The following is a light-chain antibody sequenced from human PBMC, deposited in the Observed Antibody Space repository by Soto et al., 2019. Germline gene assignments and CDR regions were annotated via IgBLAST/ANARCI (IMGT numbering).Light chain of an antibody. CDR1: QSSLSW. CDR2: KAS. V-gene: IGKV1-5*03. J-gene: IGKJ1*01. Sequence: DIQMNQSPSSLSASVGDRVTIACRASQSSLSWLAWYQQKPGKAPKLLIYKASSLESGVPSRFSGSGSGTEFTLTISSLQLDDSATYYCLQYDSFSWTFGQGTKVEVK. CDR3: LQYDSFSWT.